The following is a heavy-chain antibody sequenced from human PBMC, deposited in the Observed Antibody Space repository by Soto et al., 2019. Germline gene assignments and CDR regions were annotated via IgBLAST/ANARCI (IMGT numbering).Heavy chain of an antibody. CDR2: FYSGGST. D-gene: IGHD4-17*01. J-gene: IGHJ4*02. V-gene: IGHV3-66*01. Sequence: VQLVESGGGLVQPGGSLRLSCAASGFTVSSNYMSWVRQAPGKGLEWVSVFYSGGSTFYADSAKGRFTISRDNSKNTLYLQMNSLRVEDTAVYYCARERGGDYGFDYWGQGTLVTVSS. CDR3: ARERGGDYGFDY. CDR1: GFTVSSNY.